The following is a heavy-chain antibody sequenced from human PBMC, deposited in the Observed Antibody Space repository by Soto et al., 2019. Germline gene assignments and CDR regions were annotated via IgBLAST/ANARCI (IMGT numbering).Heavy chain of an antibody. CDR1: GFTFSSYG. CDR2: ISYDGSNK. D-gene: IGHD6-19*01. CDR3: AKGRGQWLVRGYYGMDV. V-gene: IGHV3-30*18. Sequence: GGSLRLSCAASGFTFSSYGMHWVRQAPGKGLEWVAVISYDGSNKYYADSVKGRFTISRDNSKNTLYLQMNSLRAEDTAVYYCAKGRGQWLVRGYYGMDVWGQGTTVTVSS. J-gene: IGHJ6*02.